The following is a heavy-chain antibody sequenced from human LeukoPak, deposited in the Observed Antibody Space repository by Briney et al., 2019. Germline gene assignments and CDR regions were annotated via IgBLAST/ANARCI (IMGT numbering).Heavy chain of an antibody. Sequence: SETLSLTCAVYGGPFSGYQWSWIRQPPGKGLEWIGEINHSGSTNYNPSLKSRVNISVDTSKNQFSLKLSSVTAADTAVYYCARTSIYYDSSGYRSWGQGTLVTVSS. D-gene: IGHD3-22*01. CDR2: INHSGST. V-gene: IGHV4-34*01. CDR1: GGPFSGYQ. CDR3: ARTSIYYDSSGYRS. J-gene: IGHJ5*02.